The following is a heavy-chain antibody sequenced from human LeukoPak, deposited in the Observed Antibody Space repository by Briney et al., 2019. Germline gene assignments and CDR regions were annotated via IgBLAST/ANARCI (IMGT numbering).Heavy chain of an antibody. Sequence: ASVKVSCKASGHTFTAYYMYWVRQAPGQGLECVGWINPNSGGTNYAQKFQGRVTMTRDTPISTAYMELSRLRSDDTAVYYCAKVAVVAGTRTSGYYYGMDVWGQGTTVTVSS. CDR2: INPNSGGT. D-gene: IGHD6-19*01. CDR3: AKVAVVAGTRTSGYYYGMDV. CDR1: GHTFTAYY. J-gene: IGHJ6*02. V-gene: IGHV1-2*02.